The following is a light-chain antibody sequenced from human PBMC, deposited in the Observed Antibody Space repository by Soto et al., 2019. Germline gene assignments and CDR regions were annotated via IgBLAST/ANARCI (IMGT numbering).Light chain of an antibody. V-gene: IGKV3-20*01. J-gene: IGKJ2*01. CDR1: QSVSDNY. CDR2: AVS. Sequence: EIVLTQSPGTLSLSPGERATLSCRASQSVSDNYLAWYQQKPGQAPRLLIYAVSRRATGIPDRFSGSGSGTDFTLTISRLEPEDFAGYYCQQHGRSPYTFGQGTKLGIK. CDR3: QQHGRSPYT.